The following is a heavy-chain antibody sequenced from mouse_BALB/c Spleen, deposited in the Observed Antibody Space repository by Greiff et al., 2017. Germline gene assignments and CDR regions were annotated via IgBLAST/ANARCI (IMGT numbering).Heavy chain of an antibody. Sequence: QVQLQQSGAELAKPGASVKMSCKASGYTFTSYWMHWVKQRPGQGLEWIGYINPSTGYTEYNQKFKDKATLTADKSSSTAYMQLSSLTSEDSAVYYCARVRAYAMDYWGQGTSVTVSS. D-gene: IGHD2-14*01. CDR2: INPSTGYT. J-gene: IGHJ4*01. CDR1: GYTFTSYW. V-gene: IGHV1-7*01. CDR3: ARVRAYAMDY.